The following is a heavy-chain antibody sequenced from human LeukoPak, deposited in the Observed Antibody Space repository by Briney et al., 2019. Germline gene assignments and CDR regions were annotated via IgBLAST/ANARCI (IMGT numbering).Heavy chain of an antibody. CDR1: GFTFSGYW. CDR2: TNRDDSDT. Sequence: GGSLRLSCAASGFTFSGYWMHWVRQAPGKGLVWVSRTNRDDSDTSYADSVKGRFTISRDKAKSTLYLQMNSLRVEDTAVYYCASGAIFDYWGQGTLVTVSS. V-gene: IGHV3-74*01. D-gene: IGHD1-26*01. J-gene: IGHJ4*02. CDR3: ASGAIFDY.